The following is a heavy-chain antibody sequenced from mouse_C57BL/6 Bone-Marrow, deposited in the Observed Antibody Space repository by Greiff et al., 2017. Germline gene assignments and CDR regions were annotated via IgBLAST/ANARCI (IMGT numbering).Heavy chain of an antibody. D-gene: IGHD2-5*01. CDR1: GFTFSDYG. CDR2: ISSGSSTI. J-gene: IGHJ4*01. Sequence: DVQLVESGGGLVKPGGSLKLSCAASGFTFSDYGMHWVRQAPEKGLEWVAYISSGSSTIYYADTVKGRFTISRDNAKNTLFLQMTSLRSEDTAMYYCARPEYSKSYAMDYWGQGTSVTVSS. CDR3: ARPEYSKSYAMDY. V-gene: IGHV5-17*01.